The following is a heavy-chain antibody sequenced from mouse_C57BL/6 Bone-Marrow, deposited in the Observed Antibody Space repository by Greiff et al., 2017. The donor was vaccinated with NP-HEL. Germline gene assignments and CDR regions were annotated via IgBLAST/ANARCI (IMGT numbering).Heavy chain of an antibody. CDR2: IDPSDSYT. Sequence: QVQLKQPGAELVRPGTSVKLSCKASGYTFTSYWMHWVKQRPGQGLEWIGVIDPSDSYTNYNQKFKGKATLTVDTSSSTAYMQLSSLTSEDSAVYYCAGDYDEGAYFDYWGQGTTLTVSS. D-gene: IGHD2-4*01. J-gene: IGHJ2*01. V-gene: IGHV1-59*01. CDR3: AGDYDEGAYFDY. CDR1: GYTFTSYW.